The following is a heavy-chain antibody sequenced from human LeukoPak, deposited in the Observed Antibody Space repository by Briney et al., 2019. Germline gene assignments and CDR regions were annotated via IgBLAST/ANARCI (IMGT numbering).Heavy chain of an antibody. Sequence: ASVKVSCKASGYTFTSYGISWVRQAPGQGLEWMGWISAYNGNTNYAQKFQGRVTMTRDTSISTAYMELSRLRSDDTAVYYCARDPADGEDQLLSDYWGQGTLVTVSS. CDR2: ISAYNGNT. D-gene: IGHD2-2*01. V-gene: IGHV1-18*01. J-gene: IGHJ4*02. CDR3: ARDPADGEDQLLSDY. CDR1: GYTFTSYG.